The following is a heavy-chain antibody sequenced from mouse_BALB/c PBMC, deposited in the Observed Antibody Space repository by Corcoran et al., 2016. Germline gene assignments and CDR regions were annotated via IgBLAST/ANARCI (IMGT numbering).Heavy chain of an antibody. Sequence: DVQLQESGPGLVKPSQSLSLTCSVTGYSITSGYYWNWIRQFPGNKLEWMGYISYDGSNNYNPSLKNRISITRDTSKNQFFLKLNSVTTEDTATYYCARAGYEARFAYWGQGTLVTVSA. V-gene: IGHV3-6*02. D-gene: IGHD2-2*01. J-gene: IGHJ3*01. CDR2: ISYDGSN. CDR3: ARAGYEARFAY. CDR1: GYSITSGYY.